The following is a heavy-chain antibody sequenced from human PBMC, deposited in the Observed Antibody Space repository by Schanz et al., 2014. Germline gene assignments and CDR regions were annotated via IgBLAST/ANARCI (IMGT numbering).Heavy chain of an antibody. V-gene: IGHV4-59*08. CDR3: ARQGVGGTGWTPFDM. J-gene: IGHJ3*02. CDR1: RGAISSFH. CDR2: INYSGST. Sequence: QVQLQESGPGLVKPSETLSLTCTVSRGAISSFHWNWIRQPPGKGLEWIGNINYSGSTNYSPSRKSRAPIPVNPSKNQSPRKRNSVTAADTAMYYCARQGVGGTGWTPFDMWARGTMVTVSS. D-gene: IGHD6-25*01.